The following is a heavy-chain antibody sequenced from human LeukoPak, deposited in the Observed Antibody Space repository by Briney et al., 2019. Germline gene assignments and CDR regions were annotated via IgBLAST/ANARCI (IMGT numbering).Heavy chain of an antibody. Sequence: GASVKVSCKASGYTLTDYYMHWVRQAPGQGLEWMGWINPDSGGTNYAQNFQGRVTMTRDTSISTAYMELSRLRSDDTAVYYCARPFIETPSLGALDYWGEGTLVTVSS. CDR1: GYTLTDYY. CDR2: INPDSGGT. CDR3: ARPFIETPSLGALDY. V-gene: IGHV1-2*02. J-gene: IGHJ4*02. D-gene: IGHD4-23*01.